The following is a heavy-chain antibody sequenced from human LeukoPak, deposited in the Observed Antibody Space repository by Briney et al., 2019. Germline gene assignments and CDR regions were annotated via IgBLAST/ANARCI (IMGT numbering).Heavy chain of an antibody. D-gene: IGHD2-2*01. Sequence: ASVKVSCKASGYTFTSYYMHWMRQAPGQGLEWMGIINPSGGSTSYAQKFQGRVTMTRDTSTSTVYMELSSLRSEDTAVYYCARGYCSSTSCYPSDYWGQGTLVTVSS. V-gene: IGHV1-46*01. CDR2: INPSGGST. CDR3: ARGYCSSTSCYPSDY. CDR1: GYTFTSYY. J-gene: IGHJ4*02.